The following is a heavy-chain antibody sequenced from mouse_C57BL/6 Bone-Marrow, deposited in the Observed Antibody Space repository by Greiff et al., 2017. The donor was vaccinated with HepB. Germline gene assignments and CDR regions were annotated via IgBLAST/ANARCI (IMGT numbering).Heavy chain of an antibody. J-gene: IGHJ1*03. D-gene: IGHD1-1*01. CDR2: IRSKSSNYAT. CDR3: VRGITTVVGHWYFDV. Sequence: EVQLVESGGGLVQPKGSLKLSCAASGFTFNTYAMHWVRQAPGKGLEWVARIRSKSSNYATYYADSVKDRFTISRDDSQSMLYLQMNNLKTEDTAMYYCVRGITTVVGHWYFDVWGTGTTVTVSS. V-gene: IGHV10-3*01. CDR1: GFTFNTYA.